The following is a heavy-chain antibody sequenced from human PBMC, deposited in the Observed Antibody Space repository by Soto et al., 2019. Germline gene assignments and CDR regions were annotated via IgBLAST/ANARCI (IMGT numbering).Heavy chain of an antibody. D-gene: IGHD4-17*01. J-gene: IGHJ4*02. Sequence: DVQLVESGGGLMQPGESLRLSCAASGLTVSGKKYVAWVRQAPGKGLEWVSALYDVDGSFYADSLKGRFNISRDNSKNTLHLQMTSLSVEDPAVYYCARDPPDGDYFFDYWGQGTLVTVSS. CDR2: LYDVDGS. CDR1: GLTVSGKKY. V-gene: IGHV3-53*01. CDR3: ARDPPDGDYFFDY.